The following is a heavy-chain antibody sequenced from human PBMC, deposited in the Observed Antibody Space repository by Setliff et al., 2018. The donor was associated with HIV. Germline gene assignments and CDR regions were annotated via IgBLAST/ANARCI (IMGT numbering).Heavy chain of an antibody. CDR3: ARDLRGRYYYGSGRTTSYHFDY. Sequence: SETLSLTCAVYGGSFSDNYWSWIRQSPGKGLEWIGEINHSGRTKYSPSLRSRVSISVDTSKNQFSLKLSSVTAADTAVYYCARDLRGRYYYGSGRTTSYHFDYWGQGTLVTVSS. CDR2: INHSGRT. D-gene: IGHD3-10*01. V-gene: IGHV4-34*01. J-gene: IGHJ4*02. CDR1: GGSFSDNY.